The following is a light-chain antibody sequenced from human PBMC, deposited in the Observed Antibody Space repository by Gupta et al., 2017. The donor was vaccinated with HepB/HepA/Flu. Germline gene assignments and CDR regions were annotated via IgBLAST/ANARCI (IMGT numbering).Light chain of an antibody. CDR2: GAS. CDR1: QSVSSN. CDR3: QQDNTLTT. J-gene: IGKJ1*01. V-gene: IGKV3-15*01. Sequence: EIVMTQSPATLSVSPGERATLSCRASQSVSSNLAWYQQKPGQAPRLLIYGASTRATGIPDRFSGSGSGTEFTLTSSRLQSEDFAVYYWQQDNTLTTFGQGTKVEIK.